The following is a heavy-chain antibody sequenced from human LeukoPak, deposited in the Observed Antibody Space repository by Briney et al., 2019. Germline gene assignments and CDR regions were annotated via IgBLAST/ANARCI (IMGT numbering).Heavy chain of an antibody. CDR1: GFTFSSYA. J-gene: IGHJ6*02. V-gene: IGHV3-30-3*01. Sequence: GRSLRLSCAASGFTFSSYAMHWVRQAPGKGLEWVAVISYDGSNKYYADSVKGRFTISRDNSKNTLYLQMNSPRAEDTAVYYCARDQERIDCSSTSCFYYYYYGMDVWGQGTTVTVSS. CDR2: ISYDGSNK. CDR3: ARDQERIDCSSTSCFYYYYYGMDV. D-gene: IGHD2-2*01.